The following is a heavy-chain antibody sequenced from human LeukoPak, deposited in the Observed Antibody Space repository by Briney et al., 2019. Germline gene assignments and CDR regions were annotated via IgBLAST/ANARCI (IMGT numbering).Heavy chain of an antibody. D-gene: IGHD2-15*01. CDR3: ARSGSYYYYYMDV. V-gene: IGHV4-34*01. CDR1: GGSITSYY. J-gene: IGHJ6*03. Sequence: PSETLSLTCTVSGGSITSYYWNWIRQPPGKGLEWIGEINHSGSTNYNPSLKSRVTISVDTSQKQFSLRLSSVTAADTAVYYCARSGSYYYYYMDVWGKGTTVTVSS. CDR2: INHSGST.